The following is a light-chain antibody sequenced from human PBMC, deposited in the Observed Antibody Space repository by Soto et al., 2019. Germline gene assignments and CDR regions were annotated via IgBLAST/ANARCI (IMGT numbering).Light chain of an antibody. J-gene: IGKJ4*01. CDR1: QSVSNN. CDR2: GAS. V-gene: IGKV3-15*01. Sequence: EIVMTQSPATLSVSPGERATLSCGASQSVSNNLAWYQQKPGQAPRLLIYGASTSATGIPARFSGSGPGTEFTLTISSLQSEDFAVYYCQQYNNWPPLTFGGGTKVEIK. CDR3: QQYNNWPPLT.